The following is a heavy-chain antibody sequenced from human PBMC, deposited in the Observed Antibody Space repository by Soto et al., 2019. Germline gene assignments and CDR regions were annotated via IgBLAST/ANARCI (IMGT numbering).Heavy chain of an antibody. CDR3: ARAAIVVVPAAIPDYYYYGMDV. CDR1: GGSISSYY. CDR2: IYYSGST. D-gene: IGHD2-2*02. V-gene: IGHV4-59*01. J-gene: IGHJ6*02. Sequence: PSETLSLTCTVSGGSISSYYWSWIRQPPGKGLEWIGYIYYSGSTNYNPSLKSRVTISVDTSKNQFSLKLSSVTAADTAVYYCARAAIVVVPAAIPDYYYYGMDVWGQGTTVTVSS.